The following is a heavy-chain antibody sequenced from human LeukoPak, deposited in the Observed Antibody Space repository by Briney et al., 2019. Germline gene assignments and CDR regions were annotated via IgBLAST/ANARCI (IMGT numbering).Heavy chain of an antibody. V-gene: IGHV3-23*01. J-gene: IGHJ3*02. CDR2: ISGSGGST. Sequence: GGSLRLSCAASGFTFSSYAMSWVRQAPGKGLEWVSAISGSGGSTYYADSVKGRFTISRDNAKNSLYLQMNSLRAEDTAVYYCARDFETYYYDSSGRDAFDIWGQGTMVTVSS. CDR3: ARDFETYYYDSSGRDAFDI. D-gene: IGHD3-22*01. CDR1: GFTFSSYA.